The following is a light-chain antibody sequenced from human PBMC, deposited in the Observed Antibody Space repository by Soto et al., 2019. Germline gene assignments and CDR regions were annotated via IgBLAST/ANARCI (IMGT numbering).Light chain of an antibody. Sequence: EIVMTQSPATLSVSPGERATLSCRASQSVSSNLAWYQQKPGQAPRLLIFGASTRATGFPARFSGSWSGTEFTLTISSLQSEDFAVYYCQQYNNWPLFGGGTKVDIK. CDR2: GAS. CDR3: QQYNNWPL. V-gene: IGKV3-15*01. CDR1: QSVSSN. J-gene: IGKJ4*01.